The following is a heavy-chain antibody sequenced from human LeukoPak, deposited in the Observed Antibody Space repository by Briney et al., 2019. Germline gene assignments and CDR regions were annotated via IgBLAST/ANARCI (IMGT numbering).Heavy chain of an antibody. CDR2: ISSSGGTT. CDR1: GFTFSSYE. CDR3: ARDPGDYYYYYMDV. V-gene: IGHV3-48*03. Sequence: PGGSLRLSCAASGFTFSSYEMTSVRQAPGKGQEWDSYISSSGGTTYYADSVKGRFTVSRDNAKNSLYLQMNSLRAEDTAVFYCARDPGDYYYYYMDVWGKGTTVTVSS. D-gene: IGHD2-21*01. J-gene: IGHJ6*03.